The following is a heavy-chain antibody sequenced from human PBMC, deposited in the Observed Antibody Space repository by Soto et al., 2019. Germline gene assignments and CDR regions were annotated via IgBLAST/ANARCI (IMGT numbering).Heavy chain of an antibody. CDR2: IHYSGST. CDR1: GGSVSNGYYY. V-gene: IGHV4-61*01. Sequence: SETLSLTCTVSGGSVSNGYYYWSWIRQPPGKGLECIGYIHYSGSTNYNPSLKSRVTISVDTSKNQFSLKLSSVTAADTAVYYCARIEVATVLWGQGTLVTVSS. J-gene: IGHJ4*02. D-gene: IGHD5-12*01. CDR3: ARIEVATVL.